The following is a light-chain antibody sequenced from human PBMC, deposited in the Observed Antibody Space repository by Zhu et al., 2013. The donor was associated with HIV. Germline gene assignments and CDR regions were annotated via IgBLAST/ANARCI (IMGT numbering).Light chain of an antibody. V-gene: IGKV3-20*01. CDR3: QQYNNWPPIT. CDR1: QSVSSSY. J-gene: IGKJ5*01. Sequence: IVLTQSPGTLSLSPGERAALSCRASQSVSSSYLAWYQQQPGQAPRLLIHGASSRATGIPDRFSGSGSGTDFNLTISRLEPEDFAVYYCQQYNNWPPITFGQGTRLEIK. CDR2: GAS.